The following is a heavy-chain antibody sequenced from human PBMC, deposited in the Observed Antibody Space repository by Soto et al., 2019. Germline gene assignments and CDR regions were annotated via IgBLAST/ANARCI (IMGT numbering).Heavy chain of an antibody. CDR2: TYYRSKWDN. V-gene: IGHV6-1*01. CDR1: GDSVSSSSAA. CDR3: ARGPRWHYYFDY. J-gene: IGHJ4*02. Sequence: SQTLSLTCAISGDSVSSSSAAWNWGRQSPSRGLGWLGRTYYRSKWDNEYAVSVNNRITINPDTSKNQFSLQLNSVTPEDTAVYYCARGPRWHYYFDYWGQGTLVTVSS. D-gene: IGHD2-15*01.